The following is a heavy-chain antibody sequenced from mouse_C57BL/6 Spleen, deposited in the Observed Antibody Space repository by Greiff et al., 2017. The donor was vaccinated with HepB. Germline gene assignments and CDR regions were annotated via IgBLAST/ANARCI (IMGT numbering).Heavy chain of an antibody. Sequence: VQLQQSGPELVKPGASVKISCKASGYAFSSSWMNWVKQRPGKGLEWIGRIYPGDGDTNYNGKFKGKATLTADKSPSTAYMQLSSLTSEDSAVYFCAVDASWFAYWGQGTLVTVSA. J-gene: IGHJ3*01. V-gene: IGHV1-82*01. CDR2: IYPGDGDT. CDR3: AVDASWFAY. CDR1: GYAFSSSW.